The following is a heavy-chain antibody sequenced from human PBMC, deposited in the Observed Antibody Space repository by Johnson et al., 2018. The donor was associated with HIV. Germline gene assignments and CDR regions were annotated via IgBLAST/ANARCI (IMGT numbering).Heavy chain of an antibody. Sequence: QVQLIESGGGVVQPGRSLRVSCAASGFTFSRYAMHWVRQAPGKGPEWVAVVSFDTINKDYADSVKGRFTISRDNSKNTLYLQMNSLRAGDTALYYCARSVNAGRPFDIWGQGTLVTVSS. J-gene: IGHJ3*02. CDR3: ARSVNAGRPFDI. CDR2: VSFDTINK. CDR1: GFTFSRYA. D-gene: IGHD2-8*01. V-gene: IGHV3-30*04.